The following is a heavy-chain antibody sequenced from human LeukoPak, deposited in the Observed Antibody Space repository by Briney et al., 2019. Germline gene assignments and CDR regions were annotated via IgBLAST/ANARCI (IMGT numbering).Heavy chain of an antibody. CDR3: ARDRGSYYDFWSGPQYFDY. J-gene: IGHJ4*02. Sequence: ASVKVSCKASGYTFTSYAMHWVRQAPGQRLEWMGWINAGNGNTKYSQKFQGRVTITRDTSASTAYMELSSLRSEDTAVYYCARDRGSYYDFWSGPQYFDYWGQGTLVTVSS. CDR2: INAGNGNT. D-gene: IGHD3-3*01. V-gene: IGHV1-3*01. CDR1: GYTFTSYA.